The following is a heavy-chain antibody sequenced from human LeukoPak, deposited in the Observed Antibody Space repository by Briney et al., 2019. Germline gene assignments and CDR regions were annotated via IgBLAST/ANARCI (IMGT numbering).Heavy chain of an antibody. J-gene: IGHJ4*02. Sequence: QPGGSLRLSCAASGFTVSSNYMSWVRQAPGKGLEWVSVIYSGGSTYYADSVKGRFTISRDNSKNTLYLQMNSLRAEDTAVYYCARAPIAVAGPYFDYWGQGTLVTVSS. CDR1: GFTVSSNY. D-gene: IGHD6-19*01. CDR3: ARAPIAVAGPYFDY. CDR2: IYSGGST. V-gene: IGHV3-53*01.